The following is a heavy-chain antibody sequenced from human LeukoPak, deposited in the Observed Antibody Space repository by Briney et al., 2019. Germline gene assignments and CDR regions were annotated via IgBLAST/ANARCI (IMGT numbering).Heavy chain of an antibody. V-gene: IGHV4-39*07. CDR2: IYYTGST. Sequence: SETLSLTCTVSGGSISSSSYYWGWIRQPPGKGLERIGSIYYTGSTNYNPSLKSRVTISVDTSKNQFSLKLTSVTAADTAVYYCARFVAAVAGTFDYWGQGTLVTVSS. CDR1: GGSISSSSYY. CDR3: ARFVAAVAGTFDY. J-gene: IGHJ4*02. D-gene: IGHD6-19*01.